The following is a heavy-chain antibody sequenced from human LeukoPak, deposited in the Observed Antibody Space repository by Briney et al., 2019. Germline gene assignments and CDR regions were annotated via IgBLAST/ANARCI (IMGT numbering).Heavy chain of an antibody. D-gene: IGHD3-9*01. Sequence: GGSLRLSCAASGFTFSTYNMNWVRQAPGRGLEWVSSITSGGGYTYYADSVKGRFTTSRDNAKNSLSLRLDSLRAEDTAVYYCARGHYDVLTSSYKWTPDYWGQGTLVTVSS. V-gene: IGHV3-21*06. J-gene: IGHJ4*02. CDR1: GFTFSTYN. CDR2: ITSGGGYT. CDR3: ARGHYDVLTSSYKWTPDY.